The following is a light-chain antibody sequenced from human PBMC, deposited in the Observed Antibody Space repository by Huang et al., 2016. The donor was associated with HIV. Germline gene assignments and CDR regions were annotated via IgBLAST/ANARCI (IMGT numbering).Light chain of an antibody. Sequence: DIQMTQSPSSLSASIGERVTITRRASQDITTYLAWFQLKPGTAPRSLLSGASTLHTGVPSRFSGSGSGTEFTLTINSLQPEDSATYYCQQYYSFPYTFGQGTKVEI. CDR3: QQYYSFPYT. J-gene: IGKJ2*01. CDR1: QDITTY. V-gene: IGKV1-16*01. CDR2: GAS.